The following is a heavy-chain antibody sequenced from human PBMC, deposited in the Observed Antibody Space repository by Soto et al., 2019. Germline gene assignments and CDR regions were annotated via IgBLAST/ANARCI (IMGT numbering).Heavy chain of an antibody. D-gene: IGHD2-8*01. V-gene: IGHV4-61*01. Sequence: PSEILSLTCTVSGGSVSSCSYYWGWSRQPPVKGLDCSGYIYYSGSTNYNPSLKSRVTISVDTSKNQFSLKLSSVTAADTAVYYCARRQGYCTNGVCQSENSFAPWGHGTLVTVS. CDR2: IYYSGST. J-gene: IGHJ5*02. CDR3: ARRQGYCTNGVCQSENSFAP. CDR1: GGSVSSCSYY.